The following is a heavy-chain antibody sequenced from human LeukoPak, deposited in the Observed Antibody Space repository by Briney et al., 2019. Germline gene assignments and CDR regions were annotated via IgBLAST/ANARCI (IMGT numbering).Heavy chain of an antibody. J-gene: IGHJ4*02. D-gene: IGHD5-18*01. CDR2: LYSSGST. V-gene: IGHV4-61*02. CDR1: GDSISSGSSY. Sequence: PSETLSLTCTVSGDSISSGSSYWSWIRQPAGKGLEWIGRLYSSGSTNYNPSLKSRVTISVDTSKNQFSLKLTSVTAADTAVYYCARVGEYSYVYYHFDYWGQGTLVTVSS. CDR3: ARVGEYSYVYYHFDY.